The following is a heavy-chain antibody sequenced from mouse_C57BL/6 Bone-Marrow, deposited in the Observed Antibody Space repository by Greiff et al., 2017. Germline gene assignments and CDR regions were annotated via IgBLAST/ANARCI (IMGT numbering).Heavy chain of an antibody. J-gene: IGHJ1*03. D-gene: IGHD2-3*01. Sequence: VQLQQSGAELAKPGASVKLSCKASGYTFTSYWMHWVKQRPGQGLEWIGYINPSSGYTKYNQKFKDKATLTADKSSSTAYMQLSSLTYVYSAVYYGARWDDGYYGGYWYFDVWGTGTTVTVSS. V-gene: IGHV1-7*01. CDR1: GYTFTSYW. CDR3: ARWDDGYYGGYWYFDV. CDR2: INPSSGYT.